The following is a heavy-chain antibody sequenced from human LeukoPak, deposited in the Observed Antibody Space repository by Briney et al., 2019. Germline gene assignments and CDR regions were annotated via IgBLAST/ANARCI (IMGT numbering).Heavy chain of an antibody. CDR1: GFTFSNYA. CDR2: IGGVAGSA. V-gene: IGHV3-23*01. CDR3: AKDRGDGSNRDGFFDY. D-gene: IGHD5-18*01. J-gene: IGHJ4*02. Sequence: GGSLRLSCAASGFTFSNYAMSWVRQAPGKGLEWVSGIGGVAGSAYYADSVKGRFTISRDKSNNTLYLQMNSLRVEDTAAYYCAKDRGDGSNRDGFFDYWGQGTLVTVSS.